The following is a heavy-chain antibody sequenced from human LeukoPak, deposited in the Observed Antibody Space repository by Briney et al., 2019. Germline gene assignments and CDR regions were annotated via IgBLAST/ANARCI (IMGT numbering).Heavy chain of an antibody. V-gene: IGHV4-38-2*02. CDR1: GFSISSDDC. CDR2: ISNRGSP. Sequence: SETLSLTCLVSGFSISSDDCWGWIRQPPGKGLEWIGSISNRGSPYYNPSLKSRVTMSVDTPNNHFSLRLSSVTAADTAVYYCVRDGGFYYTASPNSWFDPWGQGTLVTVST. CDR3: VRDGGFYYTASPNSWFDP. J-gene: IGHJ5*02. D-gene: IGHD2-15*01.